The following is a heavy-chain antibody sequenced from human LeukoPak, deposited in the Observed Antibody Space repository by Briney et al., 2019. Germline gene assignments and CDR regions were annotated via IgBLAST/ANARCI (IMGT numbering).Heavy chain of an antibody. V-gene: IGHV4-39*07. D-gene: IGHD6-13*01. Sequence: SETLSLTCTVSGVSISSSSYYWGWIRQPPGKGLEWIGSIYHSGSTYYNPSLKSRVTISVDTSKNQFSLKLSSVTAADTAVYYCASYPIAAAGLAEFDYWGQGTLVTVSS. CDR1: GVSISSSSYY. CDR3: ASYPIAAAGLAEFDY. J-gene: IGHJ4*02. CDR2: IYHSGST.